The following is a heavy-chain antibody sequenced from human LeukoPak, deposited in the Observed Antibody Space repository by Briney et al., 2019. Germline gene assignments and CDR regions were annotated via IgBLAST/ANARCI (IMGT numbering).Heavy chain of an antibody. CDR2: INPSAGST. Sequence: ASVKVSRKPSGYTFTSYYMHWVRQAPGQGVGWMGIINPSAGSTGYAQKFQGRVTMTRDTSTSTVYMELSSLRSEDTAVYYWARIRPGGIKYYYGGMDVWGQGTTVTVSS. D-gene: IGHD3-16*01. V-gene: IGHV1-46*01. CDR3: ARIRPGGIKYYYGGMDV. J-gene: IGHJ6*02. CDR1: GYTFTSYY.